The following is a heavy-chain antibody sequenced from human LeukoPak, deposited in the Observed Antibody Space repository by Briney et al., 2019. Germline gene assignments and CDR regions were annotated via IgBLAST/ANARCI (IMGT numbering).Heavy chain of an antibody. CDR3: AKSGWYSEYFQH. V-gene: IGHV3-21*01. D-gene: IGHD6-19*01. Sequence: GGSLRLSCAASGFTFSSYSRNWVRQAPGKGLEWVSSISSSSSYIYYADSVKGRFTISRDNAKNSLYLQMNSLRAEDTAVYYCAKSGWYSEYFQHWGQGTLVTVSS. CDR1: GFTFSSYS. CDR2: ISSSSSYI. J-gene: IGHJ1*01.